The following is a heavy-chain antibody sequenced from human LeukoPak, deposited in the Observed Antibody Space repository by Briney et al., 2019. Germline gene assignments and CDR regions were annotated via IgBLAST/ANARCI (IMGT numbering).Heavy chain of an antibody. D-gene: IGHD2-15*01. CDR2: FYPGDSDT. Sequence: GESLKISCKASGYSFNSHWIGWVRQMPGRGLEWMGVFYPGDSDTRYSPSFQGQVTISVDKSITTAYLQWSSLKASDTAMYYCARGESCGGGSCSRVFNYWDQGTLVTVSS. V-gene: IGHV5-51*01. CDR3: ARGESCGGGSCSRVFNY. CDR1: GYSFNSHW. J-gene: IGHJ4*02.